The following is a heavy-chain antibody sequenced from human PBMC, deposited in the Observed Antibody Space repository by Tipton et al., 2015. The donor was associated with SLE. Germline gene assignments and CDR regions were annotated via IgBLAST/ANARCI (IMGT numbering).Heavy chain of an antibody. J-gene: IGHJ4*02. D-gene: IGHD6-13*01. CDR1: GFTFDDYA. Sequence: SLRLSCAASGFTFDDYAMHWVRQAPGKGLEWVSGISWNSGTIYYADSVKGRFTISRDNAKNSLYLQMNSLRAEDTAVYYCARRGVAAAGTVYGGQGTLVTVSS. CDR3: ARRGVAAAGTVY. CDR2: ISWNSGTI. V-gene: IGHV3-9*01.